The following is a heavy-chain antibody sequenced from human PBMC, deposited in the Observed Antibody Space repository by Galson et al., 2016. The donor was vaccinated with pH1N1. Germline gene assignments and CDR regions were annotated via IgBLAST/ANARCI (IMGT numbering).Heavy chain of an antibody. CDR2: IIPSFGTT. Sequence: SVKVSCKASGGPFSTYAFNWVRQAPGQGLEWVGGIIPSFGTTNFPQKFRDRPPITTDESTSTTYMELSSLRFDDTSIYYCARDGRRFYDNSAYYPSFLDYWGQGTLITVSS. CDR1: GGPFSTYA. D-gene: IGHD3-22*01. CDR3: ARDGRRFYDNSAYYPSFLDY. V-gene: IGHV1-69*05. J-gene: IGHJ4*02.